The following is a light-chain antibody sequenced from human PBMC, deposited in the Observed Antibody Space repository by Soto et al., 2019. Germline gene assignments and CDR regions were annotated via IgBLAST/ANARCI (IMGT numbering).Light chain of an antibody. J-gene: IGKJ2*01. CDR1: QSVSRN. Sequence: EVVLTQSPATLSVSPGDRATLSCRASQSVSRNLAWYQQKPCQAPRLLIYGASTRATGVPARFSGSGSATEFTHSIISLQSEDVAVYYCQQYGDWPPETFGQGTKVEI. V-gene: IGKV3-15*01. CDR2: GAS. CDR3: QQYGDWPPET.